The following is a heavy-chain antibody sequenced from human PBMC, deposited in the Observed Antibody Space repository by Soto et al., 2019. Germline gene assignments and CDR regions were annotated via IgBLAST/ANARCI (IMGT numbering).Heavy chain of an antibody. CDR1: GGSISGYY. Sequence: LEILCLTCTVAGGSISGYYWSWIRQPPGKGLEWIGYIYDSGSTNYNPSLKSRVTISVDTSKNQFSLKLPSVTAADTAVYYSAPPPHYWCQGTPIT. J-gene: IGHJ4*02. V-gene: IGHV4-59*01. CDR3: APPPHY. CDR2: IYDSGST.